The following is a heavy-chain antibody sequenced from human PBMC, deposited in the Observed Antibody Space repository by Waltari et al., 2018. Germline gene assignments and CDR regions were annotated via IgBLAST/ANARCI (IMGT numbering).Heavy chain of an antibody. CDR3: ATRHGSEWPTLDS. CDR1: GFTVYTNY. V-gene: IGHV3-53*01. D-gene: IGHD3-3*01. Sequence: DVQVVESVGGLIQPGGSLRLSCPASGFTVYTNYMSWVRQTPGKGLEWVSVIYSGGSTEFADSLKGRFTISRDKSKNTLYLQMNSLRADDTAVYYCATRHGSEWPTLDSWGQGTLVTVSS. CDR2: IYSGGST. J-gene: IGHJ4*02.